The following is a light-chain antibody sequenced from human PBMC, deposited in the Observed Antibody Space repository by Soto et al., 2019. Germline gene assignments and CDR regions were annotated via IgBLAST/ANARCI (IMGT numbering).Light chain of an antibody. CDR1: SSDVDGYNY. CDR2: DVS. J-gene: IGLJ1*01. Sequence: QSALTQPRSVSGSPGQSVTISCTGTSSDVDGYNYVSWYQQHPGKAPKLMIYDVSERPSGVPDRFSGSKSGNTASLTISGLQAEDEADYYCCSYAGSYTSYVFGTGT. V-gene: IGLV2-11*01. CDR3: CSYAGSYTSYV.